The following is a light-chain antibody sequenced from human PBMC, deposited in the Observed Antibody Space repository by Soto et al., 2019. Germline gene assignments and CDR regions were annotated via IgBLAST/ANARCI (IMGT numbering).Light chain of an antibody. CDR1: QSITTR. CDR2: DGF. Sequence: IQMTQYPSTLSASLGDRVTITCRASQSITTRLAWYQQRPGKAPKLLIYDGFSRPTGIPARFSGSGSGTDFTLTISSLQSEDFAIYYCKHYKEWPPKTFGHG. J-gene: IGKJ2*01. V-gene: IGKV1-5*01. CDR3: KHYKEWPPKT.